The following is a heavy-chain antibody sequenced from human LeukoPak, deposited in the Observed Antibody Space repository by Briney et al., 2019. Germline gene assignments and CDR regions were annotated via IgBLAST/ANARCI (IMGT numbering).Heavy chain of an antibody. CDR1: GYSFTSYW. D-gene: IGHD3-22*01. CDR2: IYPGDSDT. V-gene: IGHV5-51*01. Sequence: GESLKISCKGSGYSFTSYWIGWVRQMPGRGLEWMGIIYPGDSDTRYSPSFQGQVTISADKSISTAYLQWSSLKASDTAMYYCARQTGRYYDSSGPFDYWGQGTLVTVSS. J-gene: IGHJ4*02. CDR3: ARQTGRYYDSSGPFDY.